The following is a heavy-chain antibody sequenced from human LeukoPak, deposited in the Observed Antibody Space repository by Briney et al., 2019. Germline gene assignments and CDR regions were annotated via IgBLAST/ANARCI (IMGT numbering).Heavy chain of an antibody. CDR3: ARGGSLDWFDP. V-gene: IGHV4-59*01. J-gene: IGHJ5*02. Sequence: SETLSLTXTVSGGSISSYYWSWIRQPPGKGLEWIGYIYYSGSTNYNPSLKSRVTISVGTSKNQFSLKLSSVTAADTAVYYCARGGSLDWFDPWGQGTLVTVSS. CDR2: IYYSGST. CDR1: GGSISSYY. D-gene: IGHD3-10*01.